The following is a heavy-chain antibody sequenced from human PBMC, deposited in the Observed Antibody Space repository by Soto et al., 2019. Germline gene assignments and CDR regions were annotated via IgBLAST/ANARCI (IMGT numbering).Heavy chain of an antibody. J-gene: IGHJ4*02. CDR3: VKNGGQ. Sequence: EVQLVESGGALVQPGGSLRLSCAASGFTFSSSWMHWVRQTPGRRLVWVSRINSDATIKTYADSVKGRFTISRDNAQNTLYLHMNSLRVDDTGVYYCVKNGGQWGQGTLVTVSS. CDR1: GFTFSSSW. V-gene: IGHV3-74*03. CDR2: INSDATIK. D-gene: IGHD3-16*01.